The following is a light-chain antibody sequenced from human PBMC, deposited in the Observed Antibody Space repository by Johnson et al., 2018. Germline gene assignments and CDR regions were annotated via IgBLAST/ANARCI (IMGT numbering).Light chain of an antibody. V-gene: IGLV1-51*02. CDR2: ENN. Sequence: QSVLTQPPSVSAAPGQKVTISCSGSSPNIGNNYVSWYQQLPGTAPKLLIYENNKRPSGIPDRFSGSKSGPSATLGITGLQTGAEADYYCGTWDSRLSAGNGFGTGTKVTVL. J-gene: IGLJ1*01. CDR3: GTWDSRLSAGNG. CDR1: SPNIGNNY.